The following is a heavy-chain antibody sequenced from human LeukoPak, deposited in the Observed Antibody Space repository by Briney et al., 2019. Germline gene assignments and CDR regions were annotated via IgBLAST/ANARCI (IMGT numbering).Heavy chain of an antibody. V-gene: IGHV3-33*06. CDR3: AKDYADTAMVVPPDY. J-gene: IGHJ4*02. Sequence: GGSLRLSCAASGFTFSSYGMHWVRQAPGKGLEGVAVIWYDGSNKYYADSVKGRFTISRDNSKNTLYLQMNSLRAEDTAVYYCAKDYADTAMVVPPDYWGQGTLVTVSS. CDR1: GFTFSSYG. D-gene: IGHD5-18*01. CDR2: IWYDGSNK.